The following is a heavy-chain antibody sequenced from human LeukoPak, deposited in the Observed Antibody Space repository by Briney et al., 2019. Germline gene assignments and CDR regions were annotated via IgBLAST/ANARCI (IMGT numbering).Heavy chain of an antibody. J-gene: IGHJ4*02. CDR3: AKGYVTMVRGAIDY. V-gene: IGHV3-23*01. D-gene: IGHD3-10*01. CDR2: ISGSGGST. CDR1: GFTFSSYA. Sequence: GGSLRLSCAAPGFTFSSYAMSWVRQAPGKGLEWVSAISGSGGSTYYADSVKGRFTISRDNSKNTLYLQMNSLRAEDTAVYYCAKGYVTMVRGAIDYWGQGTLVTVSS.